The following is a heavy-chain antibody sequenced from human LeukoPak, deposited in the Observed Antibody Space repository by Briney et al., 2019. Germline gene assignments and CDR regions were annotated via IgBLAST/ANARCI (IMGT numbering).Heavy chain of an antibody. D-gene: IGHD2-2*01. V-gene: IGHV3-23*01. CDR2: ISGGGVST. Sequence: GGSLRLSCAASGFXFNNYDISWVRQAPGKGLEWVSTISGGGVSTYYADSVKGRFTISRDNSKNTLDLQMNSLRAEDTAVYYCAKGFYQSSLWGQGTMVTVSS. CDR1: GFXFNNYD. J-gene: IGHJ3*01. CDR3: AKGFYQSSL.